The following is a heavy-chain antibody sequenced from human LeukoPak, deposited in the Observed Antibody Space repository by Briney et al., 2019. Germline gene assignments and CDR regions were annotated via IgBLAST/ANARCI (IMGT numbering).Heavy chain of an antibody. Sequence: AGGSLRLSCAASGFTFSNFAMSWVRQAPGKGLEWVSATGVITTTTYYADSVKGRFTISRDNSRNTLYLEMNSLRAEDTAVYYCARTNWKRYYYYYMDVWGKGTTVTISS. D-gene: IGHD1-1*01. CDR1: GFTFSNFA. CDR2: TGVITTTT. J-gene: IGHJ6*03. CDR3: ARTNWKRYYYYYMDV. V-gene: IGHV3-23*01.